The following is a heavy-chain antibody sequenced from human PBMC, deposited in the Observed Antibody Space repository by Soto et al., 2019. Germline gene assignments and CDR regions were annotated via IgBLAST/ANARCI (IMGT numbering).Heavy chain of an antibody. D-gene: IGHD4-17*01. CDR1: GCSINTYY. V-gene: IGHV4-59*01. Sequence: ATLALTFTVSGCSINTYYWSWIRPPPGKGLEWIGYISYSGSTNYNPSLKSRVTISRDTSKNQFSLKLSSVTAADTAVYYCAREGAYGDTPWGQGTLVTVS. CDR2: ISYSGST. CDR3: AREGAYGDTP. J-gene: IGHJ5*02.